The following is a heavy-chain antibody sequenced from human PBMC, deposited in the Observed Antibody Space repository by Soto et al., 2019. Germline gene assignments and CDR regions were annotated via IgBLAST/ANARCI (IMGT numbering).Heavy chain of an antibody. D-gene: IGHD3-22*01. Sequence: SETLSLPCTVSGDSISSGGYYWTWIRQHPGMGLEWIGSIYYSGSTYYNPSLKSRVAISVDTSKNQFSLKLNSVTAADTALYYCTRDTSVYPPLYWGQGTLVTVSS. V-gene: IGHV4-31*02. CDR2: IYYSGST. CDR3: TRDTSVYPPLY. J-gene: IGHJ4*02. CDR1: GDSISSGGYY.